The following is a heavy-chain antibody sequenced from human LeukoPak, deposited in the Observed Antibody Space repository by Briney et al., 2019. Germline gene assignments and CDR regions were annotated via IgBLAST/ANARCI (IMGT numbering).Heavy chain of an antibody. CDR1: GGSISSSNYY. Sequence: KPPETPSLTCTVSGGSISSSNYYWGWIRQPPGKGLEWIGSIYYSGNTYYNPSLKSRVTISVDTSKNHFSLNLNSVTAADTAMYYCARHAYYDFVTGLFDPWGQGTLVTVSS. CDR3: ARHAYYDFVTGLFDP. J-gene: IGHJ5*02. V-gene: IGHV4-39*01. CDR2: IYYSGNT. D-gene: IGHD3-3*01.